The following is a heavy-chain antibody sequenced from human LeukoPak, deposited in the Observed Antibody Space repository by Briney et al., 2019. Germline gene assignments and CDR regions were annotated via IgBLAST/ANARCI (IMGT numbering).Heavy chain of an antibody. CDR2: IYSGGST. Sequence: GGSLRLSCAASGFTVSSNYMSWVRQAPGKGLEWVSVIYSGGSTYYADSVKGRFTISRDNSKNTLYLQMNGLRAEDTAVYYCAREEYSGYDLGFWGQGTLVTVSS. D-gene: IGHD5-12*01. J-gene: IGHJ4*02. CDR3: AREEYSGYDLGF. CDR1: GFTVSSNY. V-gene: IGHV3-53*01.